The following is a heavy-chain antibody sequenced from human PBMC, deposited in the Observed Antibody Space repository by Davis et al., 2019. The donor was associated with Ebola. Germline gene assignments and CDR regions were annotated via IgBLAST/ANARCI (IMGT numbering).Heavy chain of an antibody. CDR2: IDPSDSYT. CDR1: GYSFTSYW. V-gene: IGHV5-10-1*01. CDR3: ARHPWDIVVVPAAEGSFDP. J-gene: IGHJ5*02. Sequence: VESPIPPLKGSGYSFTSYWISRVRQMPGKGPERNGRIDPSDSYTKHSPSFQGQVTIQADTSISTAYLQWSSLKASDTAMYYCARHPWDIVVVPAAEGSFDPWGQGTLVTVSS. D-gene: IGHD2-2*01.